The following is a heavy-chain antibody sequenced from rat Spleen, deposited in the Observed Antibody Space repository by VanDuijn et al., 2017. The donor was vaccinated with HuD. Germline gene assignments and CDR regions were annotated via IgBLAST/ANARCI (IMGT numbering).Heavy chain of an antibody. V-gene: IGHV2S63*01. CDR1: GFSLTGNN. CDR3: ARDRDYGYNPLGA. CDR2: MWSDGST. Sequence: VQLKESGPGLVQPSQTLSLTCTVSGFSLTGNNVRWVRQPPGKGLEWMGVMWSDGSTSYLSALKSRLSISRDTSKSQVFLKMNSLQTEDTATYYCARDRDYGYNPLGAWGQGVMVTVSS. D-gene: IGHD1-9*01. J-gene: IGHJ2*01.